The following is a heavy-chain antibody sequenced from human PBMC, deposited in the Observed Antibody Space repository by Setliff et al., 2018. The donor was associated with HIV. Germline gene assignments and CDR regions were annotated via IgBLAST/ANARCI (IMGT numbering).Heavy chain of an antibody. J-gene: IGHJ4*02. CDR3: VHSLLGAPMVDY. CDR2: AYHSGRT. CDR1: GYSITSGYS. Sequence: SETLSLTCAVSGYSITSGYSWGWIRQSPGKGLEWIGNAYHSGRTYYNPSLKSRVAMSIDTSKNQFSLRLNSVTAADTAMYYCVHSLLGAPMVDYWGQGMLVTVSS. V-gene: IGHV4-38-2*01. D-gene: IGHD3-16*01.